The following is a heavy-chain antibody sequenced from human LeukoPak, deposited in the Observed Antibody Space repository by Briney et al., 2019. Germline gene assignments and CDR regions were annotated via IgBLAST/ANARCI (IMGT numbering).Heavy chain of an antibody. CDR2: ISYEGSKK. CDR1: GFTLSNCG. V-gene: IGHV3-30*03. CDR3: ARDISPSYFGSFDY. Sequence: PGGSLRLSCAASGFTLSNCGMHWVRQAPGKGLEWVALISYEGSKKYYADFVKGRFTISRDNSKNTLYLQMNSLRAEDTAVYYCARDISPSYFGSFDYWGQGTLVTVSS. J-gene: IGHJ4*02. D-gene: IGHD3-10*01.